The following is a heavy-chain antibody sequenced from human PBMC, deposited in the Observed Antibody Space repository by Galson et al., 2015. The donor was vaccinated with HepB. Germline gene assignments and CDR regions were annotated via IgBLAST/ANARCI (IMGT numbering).Heavy chain of an antibody. J-gene: IGHJ4*02. D-gene: IGHD6-13*01. CDR1: GFTFSSYA. CDR2: ISYDGSNK. Sequence: SLRLSCAASGFTFSSYAMHWVRQAPGKGLEWVAVISYDGSNKYYADSVKGRFTISRDNSKNSLYLQMNSLRAEDTALYYCAKDPNNIAAENKGDYWGQGTLVTVSS. CDR3: AKDPNNIAAENKGDY. V-gene: IGHV3-30*04.